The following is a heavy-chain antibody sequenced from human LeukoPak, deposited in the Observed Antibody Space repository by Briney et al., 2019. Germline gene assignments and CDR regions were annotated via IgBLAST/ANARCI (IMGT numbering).Heavy chain of an antibody. CDR3: ARETRLEYSSSSLDY. D-gene: IGHD6-6*01. J-gene: IGHJ4*02. CDR1: GGSFSGYY. V-gene: IGHV4-34*01. CDR2: IYYSGST. Sequence: SETLSLTCAVYGGSFSGYYWSWIRQPPGKGLEWIGSIYYSGSTYYNPSLKSRVTISVDTSKNQFSLKLSSVTAADTAVYYCARETRLEYSSSSLDYWGQGTLVTVSS.